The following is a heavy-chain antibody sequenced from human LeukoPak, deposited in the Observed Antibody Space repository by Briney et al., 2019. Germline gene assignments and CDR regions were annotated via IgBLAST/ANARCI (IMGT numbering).Heavy chain of an antibody. CDR3: ARDPSQAAPFDY. V-gene: IGHV3-23*01. CDR2: ISGSGGST. Sequence: QSGGSLRLSCAASGFTFSSYAMSWVRQAPGKGLEWVSAISGSGGSTYYADSVKGRSTISRDNSKNTLYLQMNSLRAEDTAVYYCARDPSQAAPFDYWGQGTLVTVSS. CDR1: GFTFSSYA. J-gene: IGHJ4*02.